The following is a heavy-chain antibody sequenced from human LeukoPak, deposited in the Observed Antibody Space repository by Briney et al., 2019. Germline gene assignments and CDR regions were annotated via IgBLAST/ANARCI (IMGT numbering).Heavy chain of an antibody. CDR2: IYPGDSDT. Sequence: GGSLKISFKGSGYRFTSYWIGWVRPMPGKGLEWMGIIYPGDSDTRYSPSFQGQVTISADKSISTAYLQWSSLKASDTAMYYCARVDTAMASTGFDPWGQGTLVTVSS. V-gene: IGHV5-51*01. J-gene: IGHJ5*02. D-gene: IGHD5-18*01. CDR3: ARVDTAMASTGFDP. CDR1: GYRFTSYW.